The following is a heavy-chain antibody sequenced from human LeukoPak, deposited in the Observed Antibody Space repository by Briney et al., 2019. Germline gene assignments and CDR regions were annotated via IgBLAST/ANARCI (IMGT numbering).Heavy chain of an antibody. V-gene: IGHV3-30*02. CDR2: IRYDGSNK. Sequence: GGSLRLSCAASGFTLSSYGMHWVRQAPGKGLEWVAFIRYDGSNKYYADSVKGRFTISRDNSKNTLYLQMNSLRAEDTAVYYCAKRHVSGGRPPDYWGQGTLVTVSS. J-gene: IGHJ4*02. CDR1: GFTLSSYG. CDR3: AKRHVSGGRPPDY. D-gene: IGHD2-15*01.